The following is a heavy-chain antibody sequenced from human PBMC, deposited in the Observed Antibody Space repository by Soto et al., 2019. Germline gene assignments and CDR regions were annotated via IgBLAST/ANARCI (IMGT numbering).Heavy chain of an antibody. Sequence: GESLKIFCTGFGYTFTTFWISWVRQMPGKGLEWMGRIDPRDSYVNYSPSFQGHVTISLDKSISTAYLQWGSLKASDTAMYYCARLFCSTTTCDSWFDLWGQGTLVTVSS. CDR1: GYTFTTFW. J-gene: IGHJ5*02. CDR3: ARLFCSTTTCDSWFDL. D-gene: IGHD2-2*01. CDR2: IDPRDSYV. V-gene: IGHV5-10-1*01.